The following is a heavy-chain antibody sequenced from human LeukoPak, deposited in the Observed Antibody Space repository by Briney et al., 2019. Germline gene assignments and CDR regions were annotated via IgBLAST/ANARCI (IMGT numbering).Heavy chain of an antibody. D-gene: IGHD3-22*01. Sequence: GGSLRLSCAASGFTCSSYAMSWVRQAPGKALEWVSAISGSGGSTYYADSVKGRFTISRDNSKNTLYLQMNSLRAEDTAVYYCAKDDTSGYYKTHRAFDYWGQGTLVTVSS. CDR2: ISGSGGST. V-gene: IGHV3-23*01. CDR3: AKDDTSGYYKTHRAFDY. J-gene: IGHJ4*02. CDR1: GFTCSSYA.